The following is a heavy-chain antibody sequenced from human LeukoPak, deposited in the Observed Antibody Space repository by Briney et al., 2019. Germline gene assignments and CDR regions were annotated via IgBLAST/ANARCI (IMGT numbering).Heavy chain of an antibody. Sequence: SETLSLTCTVSGDSISTYYWNWIRQPPGKGLEWIGYIYYSGSTSYNPSLKSRVTISVDTSKNQFSLKLSSVTAADTAFYYRARAVGYNYRLYHFDYWGQGTLVTVSS. D-gene: IGHD5-24*01. J-gene: IGHJ4*02. CDR3: ARAVGYNYRLYHFDY. CDR1: GDSISTYY. V-gene: IGHV4-59*08. CDR2: IYYSGST.